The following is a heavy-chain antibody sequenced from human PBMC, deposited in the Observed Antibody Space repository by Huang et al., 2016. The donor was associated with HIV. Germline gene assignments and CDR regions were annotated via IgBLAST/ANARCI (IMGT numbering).Heavy chain of an antibody. CDR3: ARLTSGWYQDY. V-gene: IGHV1-8*01. CDR1: GYSFTNYD. CDR2: INPDSAKT. J-gene: IGHJ4*02. Sequence: QVQLVLSGAEVKKPGASVKVSCTASGYSFTNYDINWVRQAAGQGLEWMGWINPDSAKTAYAQKFQGRVTMTRNTRTGTAYMELRSLRSDDTAVYYCARLTSGWYQDYWGQGTLVTVSS. D-gene: IGHD6-19*01.